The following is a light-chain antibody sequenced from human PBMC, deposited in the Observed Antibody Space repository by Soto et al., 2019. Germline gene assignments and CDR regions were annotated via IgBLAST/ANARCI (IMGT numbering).Light chain of an antibody. CDR3: QLSYRFPRT. CDR2: AAS. J-gene: IGKJ1*01. Sequence: DVQMTQSPSSLSASVGDSLTLTCRASQTVTSYLNWYQQKPGKAPKLLIYAASTLHSGVPSRFSGSGSGTECTLTIVSLQPEDFGTYYCQLSYRFPRTFGRGTKVDIK. CDR1: QTVTSY. V-gene: IGKV1-39*01.